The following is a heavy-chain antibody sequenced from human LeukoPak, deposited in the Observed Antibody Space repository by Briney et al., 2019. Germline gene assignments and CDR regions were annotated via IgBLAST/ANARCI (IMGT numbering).Heavy chain of an antibody. J-gene: IGHJ4*02. CDR3: ARHVAAVRDSDRPGVFDS. Sequence: SETLSLTCTVSGGSISSDGYFWGWVRQSPGKGLEWIGTISYSGSTTYYPSLKTRATISVEMSTNQFSLTMTSVTASDTAFYYCARHVAAVRDSDRPGVFDSWGQGTLVTVSS. CDR2: ISYSGST. D-gene: IGHD3-10*01. V-gene: IGHV4-39*01. CDR1: GGSISSDGYF.